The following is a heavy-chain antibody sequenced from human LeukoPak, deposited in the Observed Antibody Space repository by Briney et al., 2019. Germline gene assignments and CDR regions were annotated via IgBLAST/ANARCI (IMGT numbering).Heavy chain of an antibody. D-gene: IGHD2-21*02. Sequence: GGSLRLSCAASGFTFSSYAMHWVRQAPGKGLEWVAVISYDGSNKYYADSVKGRFTISRDNSKNTLYLQMNSLRAEDTAVYYCAKEGCGGDCYVKYAFDIWGQGTMVTVSS. CDR1: GFTFSSYA. V-gene: IGHV3-30-3*01. J-gene: IGHJ3*02. CDR3: AKEGCGGDCYVKYAFDI. CDR2: ISYDGSNK.